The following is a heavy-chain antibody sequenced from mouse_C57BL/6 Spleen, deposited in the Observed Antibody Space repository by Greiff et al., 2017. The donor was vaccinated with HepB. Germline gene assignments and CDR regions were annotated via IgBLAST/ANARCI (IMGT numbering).Heavy chain of an antibody. Sequence: VHVKQSGPELVKPGASVKISCKASGYTFTDYYMNWVKQSHGKSLEWIGDINPNNGGTSYNQKFKGKATLTVDKSSSTAYMELRSLTSADSAVYYCARLGGSSPYYYAMDYWGQGTSVTVSS. CDR3: ARLGGSSPYYYAMDY. V-gene: IGHV1-26*01. CDR2: INPNNGGT. J-gene: IGHJ4*01. CDR1: GYTFTDYY. D-gene: IGHD1-1*01.